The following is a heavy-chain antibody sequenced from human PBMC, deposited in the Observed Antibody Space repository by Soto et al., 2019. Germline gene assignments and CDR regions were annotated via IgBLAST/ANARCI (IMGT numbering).Heavy chain of an antibody. Sequence: QVQLVQSGAEVKKPGASVKVSCKASGYTFTGYYMHWVRQAPGQGLEWMGWINPNSGGTNYEQKFQGRVTMTRDTSISTAYMELSRLRSDDTAVYYCARVNVVVVAATREYYFDYWGQGTLVTVSS. V-gene: IGHV1-2*02. D-gene: IGHD2-15*01. CDR1: GYTFTGYY. CDR3: ARVNVVVVAATREYYFDY. J-gene: IGHJ4*02. CDR2: INPNSGGT.